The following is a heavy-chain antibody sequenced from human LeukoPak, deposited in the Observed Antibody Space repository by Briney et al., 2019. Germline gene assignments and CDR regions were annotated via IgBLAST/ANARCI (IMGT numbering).Heavy chain of an antibody. V-gene: IGHV3-21*01. D-gene: IGHD3-10*01. CDR3: AKVGTGNQYGSGDFDL. CDR1: GFTFSSHS. Sequence: GGSLRLSCAASGFTFSSHSMNWVRQAPGKGLEWVSAISSSSTYTKYADSVKGRFTIFRDNAKTSVYLQMDSLRAEDTAVYYCAKVGTGNQYGSGDFDLWGQGILVTVSS. J-gene: IGHJ4*02. CDR2: ISSSSTYT.